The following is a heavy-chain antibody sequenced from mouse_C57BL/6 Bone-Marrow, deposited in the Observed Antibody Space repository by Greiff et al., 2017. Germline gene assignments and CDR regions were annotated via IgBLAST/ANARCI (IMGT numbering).Heavy chain of an antibody. D-gene: IGHD1-1*01. Sequence: QVQLQQSGPELVKPGASVKISCKASGYAFSSSWMNWVKQRPGKGLEWIGRIYPGDGDTNYNGTFKGKATLTAAKSSTPAYMQLSSLTSEDSAVYCCARGSDYYVSTFDYWGQGTTRTVSS. CDR2: IYPGDGDT. CDR1: GYAFSSSW. CDR3: ARGSDYYVSTFDY. V-gene: IGHV1-82*01. J-gene: IGHJ2*01.